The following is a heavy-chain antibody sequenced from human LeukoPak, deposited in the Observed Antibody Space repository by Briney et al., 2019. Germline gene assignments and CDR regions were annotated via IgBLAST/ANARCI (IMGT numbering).Heavy chain of an antibody. Sequence: ASVKVSCKASGYTFTSYYMHWVRQAPGQGLEWMGIINSSGGRTSYAQKFQGRVTLTRDTSTSTVYMELSSLRSEDTAVYYCARQGGSGWTNYYYYHMDVWGKGTTVTVSS. D-gene: IGHD6-19*01. J-gene: IGHJ6*03. CDR2: INSSGGRT. CDR1: GYTFTSYY. CDR3: ARQGGSGWTNYYYYHMDV. V-gene: IGHV1-46*01.